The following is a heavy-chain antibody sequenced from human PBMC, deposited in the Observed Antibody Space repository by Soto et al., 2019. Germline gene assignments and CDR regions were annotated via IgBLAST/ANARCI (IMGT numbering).Heavy chain of an antibody. V-gene: IGHV3-64D*08. CDR2: ISSNGGST. CDR3: VKRVAATRGPFDY. Sequence: GGSLRLSCSASGFTFSSYAMHWVRQAPGKGLEYVSAISSNGGSTYYADSVKGRFTISRDNSKNTLYLQMSSLRAEDTAVYYCVKRVAATRGPFDYWGQGTLVTVSS. D-gene: IGHD2-15*01. CDR1: GFTFSSYA. J-gene: IGHJ4*02.